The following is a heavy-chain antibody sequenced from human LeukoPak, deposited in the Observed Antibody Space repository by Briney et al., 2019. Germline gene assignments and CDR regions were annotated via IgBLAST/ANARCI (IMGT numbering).Heavy chain of an antibody. J-gene: IGHJ3*02. D-gene: IGHD3-10*01. V-gene: IGHV3-74*01. CDR2: INSDGSTT. CDR3: TRDGGYYGSGTGVFDI. CDR1: RFTFSSYW. Sequence: PGGSLRLSCAASRFTFSSYWMHWVRQAPGKGLVWVSRINSDGSTTTYADSVKGRFTVSRDNAKNTLYLQMNSLRAEDTAVYYCTRDGGYYGSGTGVFDIWGQGTMVTVSS.